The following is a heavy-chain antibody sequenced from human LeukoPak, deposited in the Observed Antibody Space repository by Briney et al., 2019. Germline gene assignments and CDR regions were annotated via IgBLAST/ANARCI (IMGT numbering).Heavy chain of an antibody. CDR1: GGSFSGYY. D-gene: IGHD3-10*01. V-gene: IGHV4-34*01. CDR3: ARNRYSSAARPGFQH. J-gene: IGHJ1*01. CDR2: INHSGST. Sequence: PSETLSLTCAVYGGSFSGYYWSWIRQPPGKWLEWIGEINHSGSTNYNPSLKGRVTISVDTSKNQFSLKLSSVTAADTAVYYWARNRYSSAARPGFQHWGQGTLV.